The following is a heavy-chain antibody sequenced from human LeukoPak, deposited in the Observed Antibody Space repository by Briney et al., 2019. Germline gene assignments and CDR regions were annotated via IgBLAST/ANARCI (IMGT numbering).Heavy chain of an antibody. V-gene: IGHV3-33*06. CDR2: IWNAGTNT. D-gene: IGHD3-22*01. J-gene: IGHJ4*02. CDR1: GFSFSTYG. Sequence: GGSLRLSCAASGFSFSTYGMHWVRQAPGKGLEWVALIWNAGTNTYYADSVKGRFTISRDNSKNTLYLQMNSLRAEDTAVYYCAKDRDSSGYNGDYWGQGTLVTVSS. CDR3: AKDRDSSGYNGDY.